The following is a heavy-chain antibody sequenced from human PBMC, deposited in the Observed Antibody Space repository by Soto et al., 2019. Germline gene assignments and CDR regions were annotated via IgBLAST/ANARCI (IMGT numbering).Heavy chain of an antibody. CDR3: ARKSPERWEVGGGAFDI. CDR1: GFTFSCYG. Sequence: QVQLVESGGGVVQPGRSLRLSCAASGFTFSCYGMHWVRQAPGKGLEWVAVIWYDGSTKYYADSVKGRFTISRDNCKNTLHLQLNSLRAEDAAVYCCARKSPERWEVGGGAFDIWGQGTMVTVSS. J-gene: IGHJ3*02. CDR2: IWYDGSTK. D-gene: IGHD1-26*01. V-gene: IGHV3-33*01.